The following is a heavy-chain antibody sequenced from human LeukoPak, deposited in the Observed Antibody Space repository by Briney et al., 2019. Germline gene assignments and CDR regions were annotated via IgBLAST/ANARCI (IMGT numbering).Heavy chain of an antibody. Sequence: PGGSLRLSCAASGFMFRSYGMHWVRQAPGKGLEWVAVISYDGTNKYYADSVKGLLTISRDNSKNTLYLQMHSLRGEDTAVYYCAKSTIAAVGQNYYYAMEAWGQGTTVTVSS. D-gene: IGHD6-13*01. V-gene: IGHV3-30*18. CDR2: ISYDGTNK. CDR3: AKSTIAAVGQNYYYAMEA. J-gene: IGHJ6*02. CDR1: GFMFRSYG.